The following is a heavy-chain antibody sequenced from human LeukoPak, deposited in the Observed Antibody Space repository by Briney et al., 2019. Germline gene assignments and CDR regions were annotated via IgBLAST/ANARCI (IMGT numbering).Heavy chain of an antibody. CDR2: FDPEDGET. V-gene: IGHV1-24*01. CDR3: ARSEWELLTFDI. D-gene: IGHD1-26*01. Sequence: ASVKVSCKVSGYTLTELSMHWVRQAPGKGLEWMGGFDPEDGETIYAQKFQGRVIMTEDTSTDTAYMELSSLRSEDTAVYYCARSEWELLTFDIWGQGTMVTVSS. J-gene: IGHJ3*02. CDR1: GYTLTELS.